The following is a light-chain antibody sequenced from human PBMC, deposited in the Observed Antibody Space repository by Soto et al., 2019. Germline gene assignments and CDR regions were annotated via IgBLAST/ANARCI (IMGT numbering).Light chain of an antibody. J-gene: IGKJ2*01. CDR1: QNILYSANNKNY. V-gene: IGKV4-1*01. CDR3: LQYYNSYT. CDR2: WAS. Sequence: DIVMTQSPDSLAVSLGERATINCKSSQNILYSANNKNYLAWYQQKPGQPPKLLIYWASTRQSGVPDRFSGSGFGTDFTLTISSLQAEDVAVYYCLQYYNSYTSGQGTKLEIK.